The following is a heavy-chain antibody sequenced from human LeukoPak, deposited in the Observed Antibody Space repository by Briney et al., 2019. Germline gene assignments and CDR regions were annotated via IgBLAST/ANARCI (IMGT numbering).Heavy chain of an antibody. J-gene: IGHJ5*02. D-gene: IGHD4-11*01. CDR1: GGSISSYY. CDR3: ARNDYSNNNWFDP. V-gene: IGHV4-4*07. Sequence: SETLSLTCIVSGGSISSYYWSWIWQPAGKGLEWIGRIYASGTTNYNPSLKSRVTMSVDTSKTQFSLTLRSVTAADTAVYYCARNDYSNNNWFDPWGQGTLVTVSS. CDR2: IYASGTT.